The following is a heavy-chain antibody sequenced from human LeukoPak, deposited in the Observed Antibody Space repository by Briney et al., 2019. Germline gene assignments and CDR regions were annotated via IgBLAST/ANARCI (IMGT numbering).Heavy chain of an antibody. CDR2: IYYSGSP. V-gene: IGHV4-59*01. CDR1: GGSISSYY. J-gene: IGHJ4*02. Sequence: SETLSLTCTVSGGSISSYYWSWLRQPPGKGLEWNGYIYYSGSPNYNPYLKSRVTISVDTSKNQFSLKLSSVTAADTAVYYCASSGTLRYYFDYWGQGTLVTVSS. D-gene: IGHD1-14*01. CDR3: ASSGTLRYYFDY.